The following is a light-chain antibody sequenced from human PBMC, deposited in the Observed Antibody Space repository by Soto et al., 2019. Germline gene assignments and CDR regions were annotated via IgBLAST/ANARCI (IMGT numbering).Light chain of an antibody. CDR2: DAS. Sequence: DIQMTQSPSTLSASIGDRVTITCRASQTISIYLAWCQQRPGEAHKLLIYDASTLESGVPTRFSGSRSRTEFTHTISSLQPDEVATYYCQQYRSSAPTVGQGTKVEIQ. CDR3: QQYRSSAPT. J-gene: IGKJ1*01. V-gene: IGKV1-5*01. CDR1: QTISIY.